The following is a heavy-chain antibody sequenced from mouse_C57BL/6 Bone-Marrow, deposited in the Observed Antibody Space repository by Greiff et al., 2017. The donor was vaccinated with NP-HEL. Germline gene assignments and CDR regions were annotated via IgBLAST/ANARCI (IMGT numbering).Heavy chain of an antibody. Sequence: VQLKESGAELARPGASVKMSCKASGYTFTSYTMHWVKQRPGQGLEWIGYINPSSGYTKYNQKFKDKATLTADKSSSTAYMQLSSLTSEDSAVYYCARRLRRGDYFDYWGQGTTLTVSS. J-gene: IGHJ2*01. CDR1: GYTFTSYT. D-gene: IGHD2-2*01. CDR2: INPSSGYT. CDR3: ARRLRRGDYFDY. V-gene: IGHV1-4*01.